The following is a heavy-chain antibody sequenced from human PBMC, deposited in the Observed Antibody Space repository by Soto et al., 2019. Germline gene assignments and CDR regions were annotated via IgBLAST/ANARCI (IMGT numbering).Heavy chain of an antibody. V-gene: IGHV3-30*18. D-gene: IGHD1-1*01. CDR2: ISWDGRAQ. J-gene: IGHJ4*02. CDR3: AKETIQVGGPNYFDY. Sequence: VQLVESGGGVVQPRRSLRLLCEASGFTFSRYGMHWVRQAPGMGLEWVAVISWDGRAQYYGDSVRGRFTISRDNSQSTLYLQMNSLRTEDTGIYYCAKETIQVGGPNYFDYWGQGVPVTVSS. CDR1: GFTFSRYG.